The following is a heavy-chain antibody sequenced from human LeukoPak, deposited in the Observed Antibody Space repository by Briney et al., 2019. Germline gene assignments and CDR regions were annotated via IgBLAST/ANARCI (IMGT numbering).Heavy chain of an antibody. D-gene: IGHD4/OR15-4a*01. V-gene: IGHV1-69-2*01. CDR2: VNPEDGKT. J-gene: IGHJ4*02. CDR3: ATDSYGDEDY. CDR1: GCRFRTYH. Sequence: ASVKVSCKASGCRFRTYHMHWVKEAPGKGLEWVGSVNPEDGKTIYVEKFQGRVTITVDTSTDTSYMELSGLRSDDTAIYYCATDSYGDEDYWGQGTLVTVSS.